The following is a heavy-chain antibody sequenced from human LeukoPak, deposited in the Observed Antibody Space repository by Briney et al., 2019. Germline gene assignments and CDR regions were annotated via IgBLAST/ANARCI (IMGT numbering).Heavy chain of an antibody. CDR3: TRDLALYNDAFDI. D-gene: IGHD1-14*01. J-gene: IGHJ3*02. CDR1: GFTFTRYR. V-gene: IGHV3-21*01. CDR2: IRSSSSEI. Sequence: GGSLRLSCTASGFTFTRYRMNWVRQAPGKGREWVSSIRSSSSEIHYADSVKGRFTISRDNAKKSLYLQMNSLRAQDTAMYYCTRDLALYNDAFDIWGQGTRVVVSS.